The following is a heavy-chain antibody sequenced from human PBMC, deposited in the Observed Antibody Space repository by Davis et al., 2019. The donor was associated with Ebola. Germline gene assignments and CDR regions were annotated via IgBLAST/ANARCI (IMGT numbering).Heavy chain of an antibody. CDR2: IYYSGST. J-gene: IGHJ6*03. CDR3: ARDLRYDSSGYDYYFYMDV. Sequence: PSETLSLTCTVSGGSISRGGSYWSWVRQVPGKGLECLGYIYYSGSTYYKPSLKSRVTISLDTSKNQFSLNLSSVTAADTAVYYCARDLRYDSSGYDYYFYMDVWGKGTTVTVSS. V-gene: IGHV4-31*03. D-gene: IGHD3-22*01. CDR1: GGSISRGGSY.